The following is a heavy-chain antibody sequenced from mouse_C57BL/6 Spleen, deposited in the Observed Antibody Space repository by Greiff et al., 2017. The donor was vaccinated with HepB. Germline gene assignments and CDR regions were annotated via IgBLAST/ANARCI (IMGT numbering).Heavy chain of an antibody. CDR1: GYTFTDYY. CDR3: ARSLDYGAMDY. V-gene: IGHV1-26*01. CDR2: INPNNGGT. Sequence: EVQLQQSGPELVKPGASVKISCKASGYTFTDYYMNWVKQSHGKSLEWIGDINPNNGGTSYNQKFKGKATLTVDKSSSTAYMELRSLTSEDSAVYYCARSLDYGAMDYWGQGTSVTVSS. J-gene: IGHJ4*01. D-gene: IGHD2-4*01.